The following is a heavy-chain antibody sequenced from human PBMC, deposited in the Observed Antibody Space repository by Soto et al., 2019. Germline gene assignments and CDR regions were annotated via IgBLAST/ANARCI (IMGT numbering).Heavy chain of an antibody. CDR2: ISYDGSNK. CDR3: ARDEGATDY. D-gene: IGHD1-26*01. V-gene: IGHV3-30-3*01. J-gene: IGHJ4*02. Sequence: HPGGSLRLSCAASGFTFSSYAMHWVRQAPGKGLEWVAVISYDGSNKYYADSVKGRFTISRDNSKNTLYLQMNSLRAEDTAVYYCARDEGATDYWGQGTLVTVSS. CDR1: GFTFSSYA.